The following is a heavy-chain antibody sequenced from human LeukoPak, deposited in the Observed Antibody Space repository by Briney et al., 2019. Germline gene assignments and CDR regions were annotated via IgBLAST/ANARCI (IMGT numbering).Heavy chain of an antibody. J-gene: IGHJ3*01. CDR2: ISYSVANS. V-gene: IGHV3-23*01. Sequence: GRSLRLSSAAPGFTLRGSSMSWVRQAPGEGLEWVSLISYSVANSYYTDSVRGRFTISRDNSKATLFLQMNSLRAEDTAIYYWARDMQFSSCGLASMATVSS. CDR1: GFTLRGSS. D-gene: IGHD2-2*01. CDR3: ARDMQFSS.